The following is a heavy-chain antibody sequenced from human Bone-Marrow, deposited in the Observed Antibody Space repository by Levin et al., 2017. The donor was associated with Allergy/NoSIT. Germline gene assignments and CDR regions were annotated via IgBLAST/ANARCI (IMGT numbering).Heavy chain of an antibody. D-gene: IGHD1-26*01. CDR1: GFIFETYA. Sequence: QAGGSLRLSCTASGFIFETYAMHWVRQAPGKGLEWLSIISKDGSKKFYADSVRGRFTVSRDNSKNTLFLEMNSLRPEDTAHYYCATSWGDSFTSASSYLEDWGQGTRVTVSS. CDR3: ATSWGDSFTSASSYLED. V-gene: IGHV3-30*04. CDR2: ISKDGSKK. J-gene: IGHJ4*02.